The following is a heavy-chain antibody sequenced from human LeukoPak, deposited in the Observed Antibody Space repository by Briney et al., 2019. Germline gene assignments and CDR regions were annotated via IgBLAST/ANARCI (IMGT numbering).Heavy chain of an antibody. CDR1: GFTFSSYG. CDR2: IRYDGSNK. J-gene: IGHJ5*02. Sequence: PGRSLRLSCAASGFTFSSYGMHWVRQAPGKGLEWVAFIRYDGSNKYYADSVKGRFTISRDNSKNTLYLQMNSLRAEDTAVYYCAKDPRTTLRFLEWSPSGNWFDPWGQGTLVAVSS. D-gene: IGHD3-3*01. V-gene: IGHV3-30*02. CDR3: AKDPRTTLRFLEWSPSGNWFDP.